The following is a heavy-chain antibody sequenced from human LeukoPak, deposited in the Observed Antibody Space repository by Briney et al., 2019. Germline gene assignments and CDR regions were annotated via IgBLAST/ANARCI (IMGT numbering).Heavy chain of an antibody. D-gene: IGHD3-10*01. V-gene: IGHV3-7*01. J-gene: IGHJ4*02. CDR1: GFTFSSYW. Sequence: GGSLRLSCAASGFTFSSYWMNWVRQAPGKGLERVANIKQDGSDKYYVDSVKGRFTISRDNAKNSLYLQMNSLRAEDTAVYYCARDYSASGAHDYWGQGTLVTVSS. CDR3: ARDYSASGAHDY. CDR2: IKQDGSDK.